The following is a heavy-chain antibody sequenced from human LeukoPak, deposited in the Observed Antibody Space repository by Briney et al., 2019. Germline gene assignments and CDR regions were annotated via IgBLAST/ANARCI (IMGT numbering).Heavy chain of an antibody. V-gene: IGHV1-18*01. D-gene: IGHD2-15*01. J-gene: IGHJ4*02. CDR3: ARDCIGCHGFDY. Sequence: GASVKVSCKASGYIITSYGISWVRQAPGQGLEWVGWVSAYADNTNYVQKFQGRVTMTTDTSTSTAYMELRSLRSDDTAVYYCARDCIGCHGFDYWGQGTLVTVSS. CDR1: GYIITSYG. CDR2: VSAYADNT.